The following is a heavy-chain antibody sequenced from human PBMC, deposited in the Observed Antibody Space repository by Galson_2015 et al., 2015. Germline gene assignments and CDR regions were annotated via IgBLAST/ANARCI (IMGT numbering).Heavy chain of an antibody. CDR1: GGSFSGYY. V-gene: IGHV4-34*01. D-gene: IGHD5-12*01. Sequence: ETLSLTCAVYGGSFSGYYWSWIRQPPGKGLEWIGEINHSGSTNYNPSLKSRVTISVDTSKNQFSLKLSSVTAADTAVYYCARGEWLRTFDYWGQGTLVTVSS. CDR2: INHSGST. CDR3: ARGEWLRTFDY. J-gene: IGHJ4*02.